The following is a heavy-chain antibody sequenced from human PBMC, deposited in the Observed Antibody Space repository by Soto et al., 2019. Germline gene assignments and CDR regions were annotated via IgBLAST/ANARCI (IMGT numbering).Heavy chain of an antibody. CDR3: ARPPGYISDWYYFDL. D-gene: IGHD3-9*01. Sequence: QVQLVQSGAEVKKPGASVKVSCEASGYRFIDYYIHWVRQAPGQGFEWMGRISAKSGGTNYAQKFEGRVTMTWDTSLNTAYMELSSLISDDTAVYYCARPPGYISDWYYFDLWGQGTLVTVSS. J-gene: IGHJ4*02. V-gene: IGHV1-2*02. CDR2: ISAKSGGT. CDR1: GYRFIDYY.